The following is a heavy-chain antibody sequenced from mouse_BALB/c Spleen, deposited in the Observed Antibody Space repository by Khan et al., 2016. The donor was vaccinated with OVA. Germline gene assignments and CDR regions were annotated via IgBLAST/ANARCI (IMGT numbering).Heavy chain of an antibody. Sequence: QVQLQQSGPGLVAPSQSLSITCTVSGFSFTDYGVSWIRQPPGKGLEWLGLIWGGGFTYYNSALKSRLSISKDNSRSHVFLKMNSLQTDDKAMYYCAKHLSLYPYYFDYWGQGTTLTVSS. CDR2: IWGGGFT. CDR1: GFSFTDYG. V-gene: IGHV2-6-5*01. J-gene: IGHJ2*01. D-gene: IGHD6-1*01. CDR3: AKHLSLYPYYFDY.